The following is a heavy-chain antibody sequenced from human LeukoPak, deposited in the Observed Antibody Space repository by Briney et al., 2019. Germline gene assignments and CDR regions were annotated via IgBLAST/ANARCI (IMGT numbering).Heavy chain of an antibody. CDR1: GGSFSGYY. CDR2: INPSGST. Sequence: SETLSLTCAVCGGSFSGYYWSWIRQPPGKGLEWIGEINPSGSTNYNPSLKSRVTISVDTSKNQFSLKLSSVTAADTAVYYCARQVWGYIAVAGTDWFDPWGQGTLVTVSS. V-gene: IGHV4-34*01. CDR3: ARQVWGYIAVAGTDWFDP. D-gene: IGHD6-19*01. J-gene: IGHJ5*02.